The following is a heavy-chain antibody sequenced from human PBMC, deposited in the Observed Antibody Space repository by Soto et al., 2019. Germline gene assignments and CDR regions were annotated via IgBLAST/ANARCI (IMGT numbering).Heavy chain of an antibody. CDR2: ISWDGRST. Sequence: EVQLVESGGVVVQPGGSLRLSCAASGFTFDDYSMHWVRQAPGKGLEWVSLISWDGRSTYYADSVEGRFTISRDNSKNSLYLQMNSLTTEDTALYYCGKDGAVSDYTYLDYWGQGALVTVSS. V-gene: IGHV3-43*01. CDR3: GKDGAVSDYTYLDY. CDR1: GFTFDDYS. J-gene: IGHJ4*02. D-gene: IGHD4-17*01.